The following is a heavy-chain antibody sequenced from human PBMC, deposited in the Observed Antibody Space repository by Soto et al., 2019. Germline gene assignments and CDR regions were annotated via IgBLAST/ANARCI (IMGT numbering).Heavy chain of an antibody. J-gene: IGHJ4*01. CDR1: GFTFSDFS. V-gene: IGHV3-23*01. Sequence: PGGTLRLSGAASGFTFSDFSMSWVRKAPGKGLEWVSTFTAAGRNTFYADSVKGRFTISRDNSKSTLYLHVNSLRVDDTAVYYCVKMRGGNLHKIFPVWRHGTLIIVSS. CDR2: FTAAGRNT. CDR3: VKMRGGNLHKIFPV. D-gene: IGHD3-16*01.